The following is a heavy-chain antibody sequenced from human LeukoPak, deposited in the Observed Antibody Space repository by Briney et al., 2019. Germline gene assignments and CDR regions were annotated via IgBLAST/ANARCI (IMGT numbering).Heavy chain of an antibody. CDR3: ARDTTIVVVPAAIGDFDY. V-gene: IGHV3-74*01. D-gene: IGHD2-2*02. CDR2: INSDGSST. J-gene: IGHJ4*02. CDR1: GFTFSSYW. Sequence: PGGSLRLSCAASGFTFSSYWMHWVRQAPGKGLVGVSRINSDGSSTSYADSVKGRFTISRDNAKNTLYLQMNSLRAEDTAVYYCARDTTIVVVPAAIGDFDYWGQGTLVTVSS.